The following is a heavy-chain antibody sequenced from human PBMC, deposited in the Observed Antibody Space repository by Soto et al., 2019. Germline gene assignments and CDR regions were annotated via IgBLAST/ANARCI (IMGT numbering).Heavy chain of an antibody. CDR1: GGTFSSYA. Sequence: SVKVSCKASGGTFSSYAISWVRQAPGQGLEWMGGIIPIFGTANYAQKFQGRVTITADKSTSTAYMELSSLRSEDTAVYYCAREPRRFLGWFLYTPEGNYNYRGRGGGGKET. V-gene: IGHV1-69*06. CDR3: AREPRRFLGWFLYTPEGNYNYRGRGG. D-gene: IGHD3-3*01. CDR2: IIPIFGTA. J-gene: IGHJ6*04.